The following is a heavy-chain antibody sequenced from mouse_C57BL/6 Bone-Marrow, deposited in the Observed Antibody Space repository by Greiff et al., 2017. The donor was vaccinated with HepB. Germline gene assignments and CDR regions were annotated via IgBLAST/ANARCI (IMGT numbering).Heavy chain of an antibody. J-gene: IGHJ2*01. D-gene: IGHD1-1*01. V-gene: IGHV1-14*01. CDR3: ASRVYITTVFFDY. CDR2: IYPYNDGT. Sequence: EVKVVESGPELVKPGASVKMSCKASGYTFTSYVMHWVKQKPGQGLEWIGYIYPYNDGTKYNEKFKGKATLTSDKSSSTAYMELSSLTSEDSAVYYCASRVYITTVFFDYWGQGTTLTVSS. CDR1: GYTFTSYV.